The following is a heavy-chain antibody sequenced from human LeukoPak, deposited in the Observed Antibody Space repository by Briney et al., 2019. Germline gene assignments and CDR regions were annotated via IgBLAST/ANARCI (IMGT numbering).Heavy chain of an antibody. V-gene: IGHV3-30*18. J-gene: IGHJ4*02. D-gene: IGHD3-10*01. CDR2: ISYDGSNK. Sequence: PGGSLRLSCAASGFTLSGYGMHWVRQAPGKGLEWVAVISYDGSNKYYADSVKGRFTLSRDNSKNTLYLQMNSLRAEDTAVYYCAKESTYGSGSYWMSAWYFDYWGQGTLVTVSS. CDR1: GFTLSGYG. CDR3: AKESTYGSGSYWMSAWYFDY.